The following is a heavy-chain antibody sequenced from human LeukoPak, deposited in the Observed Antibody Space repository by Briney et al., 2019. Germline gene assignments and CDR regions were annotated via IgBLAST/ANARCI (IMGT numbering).Heavy chain of an antibody. J-gene: IGHJ6*04. CDR2: IYYSGST. CDR3: AKEVFYGSGTTIYYHGMDV. D-gene: IGHD3-10*01. Sequence: PSQTLSLTCTVSGGSISSGGYYWHWIRQHPGKGLEWIGYIYYSGSTYYNPSLKNRVTISVDTSKNQFSLKLSSVTAADTALYYCAKEVFYGSGTTIYYHGMDVWGKGTTVTVSS. CDR1: GGSISSGGYY. V-gene: IGHV4-31*03.